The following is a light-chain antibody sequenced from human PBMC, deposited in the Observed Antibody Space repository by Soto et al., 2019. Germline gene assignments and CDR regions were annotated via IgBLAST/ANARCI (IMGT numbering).Light chain of an antibody. V-gene: IGKV1-9*01. CDR2: AAS. CDR3: QKYNNWPRK. CDR1: QCISSY. J-gene: IGKJ1*01. Sequence: DIQLTHSPSFLSASVLDMVTITFRASQCISSYLASYQQKPGKAPKLLIYAASTLQSGVPSRFSGSGSGTDFTLTISCLQSEDFAVYYCQKYNNWPRKFGQGTKVDIK.